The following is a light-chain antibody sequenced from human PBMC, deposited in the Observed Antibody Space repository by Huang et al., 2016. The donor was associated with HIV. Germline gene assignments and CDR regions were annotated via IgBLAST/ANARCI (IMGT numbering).Light chain of an antibody. CDR1: QDISSS. J-gene: IGKJ1*01. V-gene: IGKV1-NL1*01. CDR3: QHYYGTLWT. CDR2: AAS. Sequence: DIQMTQSPSSLSASVGDRVSITCRASQDISSSLAWYQQKPGKAPKLLLYAASRLESGVPSRFSGSGSGTDYTLTISNLQPEDFATYYCQHYYGTLWTFGQGTKVDIK.